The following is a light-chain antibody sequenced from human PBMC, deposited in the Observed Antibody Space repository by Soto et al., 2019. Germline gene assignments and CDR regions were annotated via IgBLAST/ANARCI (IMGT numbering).Light chain of an antibody. CDR3: LQYNTLWT. CDR2: KGS. V-gene: IGKV1-5*03. Sequence: DIQMTQSPSTLSASVGDRVTITCRASQSISSWLAWYQQKPGKAPKVLIYKGSSLESGVPSRFSGSGSGTEFPLTISSLQPDDLATYYCLQYNTLWTFGQGTKVEFK. CDR1: QSISSW. J-gene: IGKJ1*01.